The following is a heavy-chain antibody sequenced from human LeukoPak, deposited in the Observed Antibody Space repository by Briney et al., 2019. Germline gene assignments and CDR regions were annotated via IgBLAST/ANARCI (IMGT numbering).Heavy chain of an antibody. V-gene: IGHV1-24*01. Sequence: ASVKVSCKVSGYTLTELSMHGVRQAPGKGLEWMGGFDPEDGETIYAQKFQGRVTMTEDTSTDTAYMELSSLRSEDTAVYYCATLPWYAGVRDYWGQGTLVTVSS. CDR1: GYTLTELS. CDR2: FDPEDGET. CDR3: ATLPWYAGVRDY. D-gene: IGHD2-15*01. J-gene: IGHJ4*02.